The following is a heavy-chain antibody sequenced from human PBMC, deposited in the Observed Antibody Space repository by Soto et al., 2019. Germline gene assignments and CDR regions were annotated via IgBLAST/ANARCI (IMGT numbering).Heavy chain of an antibody. CDR2: INIHKGNA. D-gene: IGHD2-15*01. CDR1: GYTFTSYG. J-gene: IGHJ4*02. V-gene: IGHV1-18*01. Sequence: QVQLVQSGAEVKKPGASLQVSCRASGYTFTSYGIAWVRQAPGQGLEWLGWINIHKGNASFAQKVQGRVTMTKDTSTSAAYMEQTSLTADDTAVYYCARVGAHPSGGTGYMAYFDSWGQGTLVIVSS. CDR3: ARVGAHPSGGTGYMAYFDS.